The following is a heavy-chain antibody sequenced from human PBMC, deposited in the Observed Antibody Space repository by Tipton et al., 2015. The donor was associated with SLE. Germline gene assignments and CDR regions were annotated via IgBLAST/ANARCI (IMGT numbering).Heavy chain of an antibody. D-gene: IGHD6-19*01. Sequence: SLRLSCAASGFTFSSYWMSWVRQAQGKGLEWVANIKPDGSEKYYVDSVKGRFTISRDNSKNTLYLQMNSLRAEDMALYYCAKASSGWSAAYYFDYWGQGTLGTVSS. CDR1: GFTFSSYW. CDR3: AKASSGWSAAYYFDY. V-gene: IGHV3-7*03. CDR2: IKPDGSEK. J-gene: IGHJ4*02.